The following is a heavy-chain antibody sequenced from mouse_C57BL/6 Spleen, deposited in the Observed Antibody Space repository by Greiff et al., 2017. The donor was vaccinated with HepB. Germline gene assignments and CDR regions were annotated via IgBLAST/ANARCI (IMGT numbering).Heavy chain of an antibody. V-gene: IGHV5-6*01. CDR2: ISSGGSYT. CDR3: ARHYDYDGYFDV. CDR1: GFTFSSYG. D-gene: IGHD2-4*01. J-gene: IGHJ1*03. Sequence: EVQRVESGGDLVKPGGSPKLSCAASGFTFSSYGLSWVRQTPDKRLEWVATISSGGSYTYYPDSVKGRFTISRDNAKNTLYLQMSSLKSEDTSMYYCARHYDYDGYFDVWGTGTTVTVSS.